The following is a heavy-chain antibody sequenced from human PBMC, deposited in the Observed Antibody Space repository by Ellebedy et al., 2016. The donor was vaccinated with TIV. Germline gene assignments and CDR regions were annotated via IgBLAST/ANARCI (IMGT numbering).Heavy chain of an antibody. CDR3: AREIGAGPVDFHY. CDR1: GYSFTNYG. CDR2: INTYNGNT. J-gene: IGHJ1*01. V-gene: IGHV1-18*04. D-gene: IGHD6-19*01. Sequence: AASVKVSCKASGYSFTNYGISWVRQAPGQGLEWMGWINTYNGNTNIAQKFQGRVTMTTDTSTNTAYMEVRRLRSDDTAVYYWAREIGAGPVDFHYWGQGTLVIVSS.